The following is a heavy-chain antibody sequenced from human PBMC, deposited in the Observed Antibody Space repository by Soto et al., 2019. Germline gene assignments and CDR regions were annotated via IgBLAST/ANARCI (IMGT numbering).Heavy chain of an antibody. D-gene: IGHD6-6*01. CDR1: GFTFSSYA. J-gene: IGHJ5*02. V-gene: IGHV3-23*01. CDR3: AKDLGQLGTFNWFDP. Sequence: EVQLLESGGGLVQPGGSLRLSCAASGFTFSSYAMSWVRQAPGKGLEWVSSISGSGGSTYYADSVKGRFTISRDNSKKTLYMQMNSLRAEDTAVYYCAKDLGQLGTFNWFDPWGQGTLVTVSS. CDR2: ISGSGGST.